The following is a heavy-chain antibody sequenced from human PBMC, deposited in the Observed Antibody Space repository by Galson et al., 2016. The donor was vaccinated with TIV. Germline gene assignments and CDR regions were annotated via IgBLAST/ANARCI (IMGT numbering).Heavy chain of an antibody. V-gene: IGHV3-33*01. Sequence: SLRLSCAAAGFSFSDYGIHWVRQAPGKGLEWVAVIWYDGSNEHSLDSVKGRFTISRDKSKNTVYLQMNNLRAEDTAVYYCARDPRLYGDYSLGYFDYWGLGTLVTVSS. J-gene: IGHJ4*02. CDR3: ARDPRLYGDYSLGYFDY. CDR2: IWYDGSNE. D-gene: IGHD4-17*01. CDR1: GFSFSDYG.